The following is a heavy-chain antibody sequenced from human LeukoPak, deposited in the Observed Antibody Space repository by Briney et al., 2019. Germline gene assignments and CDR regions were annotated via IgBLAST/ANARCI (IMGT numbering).Heavy chain of an antibody. CDR1: GFTFSTYW. D-gene: IGHD3-22*01. CDR2: IKHVGSEK. J-gene: IGHJ4*02. Sequence: GGSLRLSCAASGFTFSTYWMSWVRQAPGKGLEWVANIKHVGSEKYYVDSVKGRFTISRDNARNSLYLQMNSLRAEDTAVYYCARSGSYYDSSGYYFDYWGQGALVTASS. CDR3: ARSGSYYDSSGYYFDY. V-gene: IGHV3-7*01.